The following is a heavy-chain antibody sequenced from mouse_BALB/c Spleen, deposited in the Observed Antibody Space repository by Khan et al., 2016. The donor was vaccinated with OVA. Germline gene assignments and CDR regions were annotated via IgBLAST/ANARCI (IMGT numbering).Heavy chain of an antibody. V-gene: IGHV1-7*01. CDR2: INPSTSYT. J-gene: IGHJ3*01. Sequence: VQLQQSGAELAKPGASVKMSCKASGYTFTTYWMHWIKQRPGQGLEWIGYINPSTSYTEYSQKFKDKATFTADKSSSTADRQRSSLTSEDSAIYYCKRRGRYRNFEYWGQGKLGNVST. CDR1: GYTFTTYW. CDR3: KRRGRYRNFEY. D-gene: IGHD2-5*01.